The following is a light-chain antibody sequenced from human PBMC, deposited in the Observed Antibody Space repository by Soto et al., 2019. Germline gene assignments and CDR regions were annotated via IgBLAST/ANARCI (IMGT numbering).Light chain of an antibody. Sequence: EVVLTQSPGPLSLSPGERATFFCRASQSVSSSYLAWYQQKPGQAPRLLIYGASNRATGIPDRFSGSGSGTDFTLTISRLEPEDFAVYYCQQYGRSPEITFGPGTKVDIK. CDR2: GAS. CDR3: QQYGRSPEIT. J-gene: IGKJ3*01. V-gene: IGKV3-20*01. CDR1: QSVSSSY.